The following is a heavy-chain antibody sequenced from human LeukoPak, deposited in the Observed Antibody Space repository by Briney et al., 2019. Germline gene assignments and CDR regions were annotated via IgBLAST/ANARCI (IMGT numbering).Heavy chain of an antibody. V-gene: IGHV4-59*01. J-gene: IGHJ2*01. D-gene: IGHD2-2*01. CDR3: ARGPDIVVVPAASGYFDL. Sequence: PSETLSLTCTVSGGSISSYYWSWIRQPPGKGLEWIGYIYYSGSTNYNPSLKSRVTISVDTSKNQFSLKPSSVTAADTAVYYCARGPDIVVVPAASGYFDLWGRGTLVTVSS. CDR1: GGSISSYY. CDR2: IYYSGST.